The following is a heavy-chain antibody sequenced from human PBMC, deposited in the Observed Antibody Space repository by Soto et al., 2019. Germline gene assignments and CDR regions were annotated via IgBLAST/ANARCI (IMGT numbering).Heavy chain of an antibody. D-gene: IGHD2-8*01. CDR1: GYALNGYY. J-gene: IGHJ6*02. CDR2: INPNSGGT. CDR3: ATGHSTDCSKGVCSFFYNHAMDV. Sequence: ASVKVSCTASGYALNGYYMNWVRQSPGQGIEWMGWINPNSGGTNYAQRCQGRVPMTRDTSISTAYMELTRLRSADPPVYFCATGHSTDCSKGVCSFFYNHAMDVWGQGKTVTVYS. V-gene: IGHV1-2*02.